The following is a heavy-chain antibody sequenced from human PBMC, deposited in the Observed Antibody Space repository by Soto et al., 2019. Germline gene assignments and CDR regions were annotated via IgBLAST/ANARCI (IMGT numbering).Heavy chain of an antibody. Sequence: PGGSLRLSCATSGFTFSSYGFHWVRQAPGKGLEWVACIWHDGHTKDYAVSVKGRFTISRDDSMNTLYLEMNSLREDDTARYYCSTDAGGAPFDYWGQGTLVTVSS. CDR1: GFTFSSYG. D-gene: IGHD1-1*01. CDR3: STDAGGAPFDY. V-gene: IGHV3-30*02. J-gene: IGHJ4*02. CDR2: IWHDGHTK.